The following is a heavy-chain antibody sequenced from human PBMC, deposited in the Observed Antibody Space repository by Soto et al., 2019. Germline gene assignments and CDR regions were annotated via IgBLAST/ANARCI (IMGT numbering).Heavy chain of an antibody. CDR3: AKSLRAIVVVPASVDV. CDR1: GFTFSSYA. D-gene: IGHD2-2*01. CDR2: ISGSGGST. Sequence: EVQLLESGGGLVQPGGSLRLSCAASGFTFSSYAMSWVRQAPGKGLEWVSAISGSGGSTYYADSVKGRFTISRDNSKNTLYLRMNSLRAEDTAVYYCAKSLRAIVVVPASVDVWGQGTTVTVSS. V-gene: IGHV3-23*01. J-gene: IGHJ6*02.